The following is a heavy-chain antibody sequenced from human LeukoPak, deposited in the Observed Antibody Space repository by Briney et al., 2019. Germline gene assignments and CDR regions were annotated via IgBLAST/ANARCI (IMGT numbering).Heavy chain of an antibody. D-gene: IGHD2-2*01. V-gene: IGHV3-30*02. Sequence: GGXLRLSCAASGFTFSGCGMHWVRQAPGKGLEWVAFIRYNGSNKYYADSVKGRFTISRDNSKNTLYLQMNSLRAEDTAVYYCAKRPSVGGYCSSTSCYGNWFDPWGQGTLVTVSS. CDR2: IRYNGSNK. J-gene: IGHJ5*02. CDR3: AKRPSVGGYCSSTSCYGNWFDP. CDR1: GFTFSGCG.